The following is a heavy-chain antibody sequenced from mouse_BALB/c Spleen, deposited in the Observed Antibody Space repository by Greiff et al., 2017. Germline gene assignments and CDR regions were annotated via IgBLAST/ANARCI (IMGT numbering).Heavy chain of an antibody. D-gene: IGHD1-2*01. CDR2: ISYDGSN. CDR1: GYSITSGYY. J-gene: IGHJ3*01. CDR3: ASFYGHWFAY. Sequence: EVQLQESGPGLVKPSQSLSLTCSVTGYSITSGYYWNWIRQFPGNKLEWMGYISYDGSNNYNPSLKNRISITRDTSKNQFFLKLNSVTTEDTATYYCASFYGHWFAYWGQGTLVTVSA. V-gene: IGHV3-6*02.